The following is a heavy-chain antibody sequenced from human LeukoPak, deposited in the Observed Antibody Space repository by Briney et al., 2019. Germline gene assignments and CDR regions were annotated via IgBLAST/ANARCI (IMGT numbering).Heavy chain of an antibody. CDR2: IYYSGST. CDR1: GGSISSGDYY. V-gene: IGHV4-30-4*08. CDR3: AQSELTAAGIWDFDY. Sequence: SETLSLTCTVSGGSISSGDYYWSWIRQPPGKGLEWIGYIYYSGSTYYNPSLKSRVTISVDTSKNQFSLKLSPVTAADTAVYYCAQSELTAAGIWDFDYWGQGTLVTVSS. J-gene: IGHJ4*02. D-gene: IGHD6-13*01.